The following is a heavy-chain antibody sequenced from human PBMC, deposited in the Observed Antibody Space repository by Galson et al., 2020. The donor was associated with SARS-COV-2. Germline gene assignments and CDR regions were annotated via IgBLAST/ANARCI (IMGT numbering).Heavy chain of an antibody. Sequence: SETLSLTCTVSGGSISSSSYYWGWIRQPPGKGLEWIGSIYYSGSTYYNPSLKSRVTISVDTSKNQFSLKLSSVTAADTAVYYCARRTIEGAAVAGTWFFDYWGQGTLVTVSS. J-gene: IGHJ4*02. CDR1: GGSISSSSYY. CDR2: IYYSGST. CDR3: ARRTIEGAAVAGTWFFDY. D-gene: IGHD6-19*01. V-gene: IGHV4-39*01.